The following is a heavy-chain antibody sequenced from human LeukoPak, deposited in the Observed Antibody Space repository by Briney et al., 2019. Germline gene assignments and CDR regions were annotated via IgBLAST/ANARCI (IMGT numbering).Heavy chain of an antibody. J-gene: IGHJ3*02. Sequence: SQTLSLTCTVSGGSISSGDYYWSWIRQPPGKGLERIGYIYYSGSTYYNPSLKSRVTISVDTSKNQFSLKLSSVTAADTAVYYCAREVAGYYDSSGYFDIWGQGTMVTVSS. CDR3: AREVAGYYDSSGYFDI. CDR2: IYYSGST. CDR1: GGSISSGDYY. V-gene: IGHV4-30-4*08. D-gene: IGHD3-22*01.